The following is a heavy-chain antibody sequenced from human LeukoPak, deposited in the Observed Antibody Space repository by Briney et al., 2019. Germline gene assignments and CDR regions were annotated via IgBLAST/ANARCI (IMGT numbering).Heavy chain of an antibody. CDR1: GGSISSSSYY. Sequence: SETLSLTCTVSGGSISSSSYYWGWIRQPPGKGLEWIGSIYYSGSTYYNPSLKSRVTMSVDTSKNQFPLKLSSVTAADTAVYYCARESLYSSSWYDRFGWFDPWGQGTLVTVSS. CDR2: IYYSGST. V-gene: IGHV4-39*06. D-gene: IGHD6-13*01. J-gene: IGHJ5*02. CDR3: ARESLYSSSWYDRFGWFDP.